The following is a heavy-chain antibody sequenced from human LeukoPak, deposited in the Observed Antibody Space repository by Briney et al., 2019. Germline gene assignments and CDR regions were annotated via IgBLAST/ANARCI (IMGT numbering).Heavy chain of an antibody. CDR3: ARHRGVLRFLEWSNLVALGAFDI. D-gene: IGHD3-3*01. Sequence: KPSETLSLTCAVYGGSFSGYYWSWIRQPPGNGLEWIGEINHSGSTNYNPSLKSRVTISVDTSKNQFSLKLSSVTAADTAVYYCARHRGVLRFLEWSNLVALGAFDIWGQGTMVTVSS. V-gene: IGHV4-34*01. J-gene: IGHJ3*02. CDR2: INHSGST. CDR1: GGSFSGYY.